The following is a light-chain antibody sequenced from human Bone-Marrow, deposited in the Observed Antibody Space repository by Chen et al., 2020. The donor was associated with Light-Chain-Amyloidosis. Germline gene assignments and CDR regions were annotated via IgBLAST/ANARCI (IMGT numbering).Light chain of an antibody. CDR2: DDS. CDR1: NIGSTS. CDR3: QVWDRSSDRPV. V-gene: IGLV3-21*02. Sequence: SYVLTQPSSVSVAPGQTATNACVGNNIGSTSVHWYQQPPGQAPLLVVYDDSDRPSGIPERLSGSNSGNTATLTISRVEAGDEADYYCQVWDRSSDRPVFGGGTKLTVL. J-gene: IGLJ3*02.